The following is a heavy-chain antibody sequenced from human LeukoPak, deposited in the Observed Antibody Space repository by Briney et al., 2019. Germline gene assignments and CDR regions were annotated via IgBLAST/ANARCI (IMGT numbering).Heavy chain of an antibody. V-gene: IGHV3-74*03. CDR2: INGDGSNT. J-gene: IGHJ1*01. D-gene: IGHD6-25*01. CDR3: AKAADPPATVSIHN. Sequence: PGGSLRLSCAASGFTFSSHWMHWVRQAPGKGLVWVSRINGDGSNTTYADSVKGRFTISRDISKNTLFLQMDSLRPEDTAVYYCAKAADPPATVSIHNWGQGTLVTVSS. CDR1: GFTFSSHW.